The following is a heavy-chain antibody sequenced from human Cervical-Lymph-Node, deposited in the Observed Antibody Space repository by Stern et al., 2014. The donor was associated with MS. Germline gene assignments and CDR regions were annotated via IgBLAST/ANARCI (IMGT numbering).Heavy chain of an antibody. CDR2: PYWDDDK. CDR3: AHSRVKYCRGGTCYSSLFDY. Sequence: QVTLKESGPTLVKPTQTVTLTCTLSGFSVATAGVGVGWIRQPPGKALEWRVLPYWDDDKLYSPSLKNRLTIIKDTSKNQVVLTMTNVDPVDTATYYCAHSRVKYCRGGTCYSSLFDYWGQGTLVTVSS. V-gene: IGHV2-5*02. J-gene: IGHJ4*02. CDR1: GFSVATAGVG. D-gene: IGHD2-15*01.